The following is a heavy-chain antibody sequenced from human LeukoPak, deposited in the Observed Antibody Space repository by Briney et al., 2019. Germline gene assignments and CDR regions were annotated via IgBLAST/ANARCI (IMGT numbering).Heavy chain of an antibody. J-gene: IGHJ3*02. CDR1: GYGFTSYG. CDR2: ISTYNLIT. CDR3: ARDGAYYGDNVRGGAFDI. V-gene: IGHV1-18*01. Sequence: ASVKVSCKASGYGFTSYGLSWVRQAPGQGLEWIGWISTYNLITDYARKFQGRVTMTTDTSTNTAYMELTSLGSDDTAVYYCARDGAYYGDNVRGGAFDIWGQGTMVTVSS. D-gene: IGHD4-17*01.